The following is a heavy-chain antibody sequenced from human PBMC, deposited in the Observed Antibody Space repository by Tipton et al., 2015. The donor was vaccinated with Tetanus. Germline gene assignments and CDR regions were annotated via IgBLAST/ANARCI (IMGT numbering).Heavy chain of an antibody. CDR1: GASMIDSY. CDR2: IYSSGTT. J-gene: IGHJ5*02. CDR3: ARALKQGANWFDP. D-gene: IGHD3-16*01. V-gene: IGHV4-4*07. Sequence: TLSLTCSVSGASMIDSYWNWTRQPAGKGLEWIGRIYSSGTTNYDPSLRGRVTMSIDTSKNRFSLKLDSVTAADTAIYYCARALKQGANWFDPWGQGTLVTVSS.